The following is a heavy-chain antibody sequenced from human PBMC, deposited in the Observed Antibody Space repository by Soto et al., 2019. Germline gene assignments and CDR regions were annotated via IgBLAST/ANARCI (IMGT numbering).Heavy chain of an antibody. CDR1: GGFVSSGSYY. J-gene: IGHJ3*02. CDR3: ARVERGTATTVVDAFDI. Sequence: QVQLQQWGAGLLKPSETLSLTCAVYGGFVSSGSYYWSWIRQPPGKGLEWIGEMSHSGGTHFNPSLKSRVTLSVDTAKSPFALKMSSVTAADTALYYCARVERGTATTVVDAFDIWGPGTMVTVSS. V-gene: IGHV4-34*01. D-gene: IGHD1-1*01. CDR2: MSHSGGT.